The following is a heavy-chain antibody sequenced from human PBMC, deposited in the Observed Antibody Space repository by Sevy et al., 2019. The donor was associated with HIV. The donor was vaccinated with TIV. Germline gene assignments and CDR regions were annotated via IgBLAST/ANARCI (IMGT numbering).Heavy chain of an antibody. D-gene: IGHD3-22*01. CDR2: INHSGST. CDR3: ARGYDAGPLIY. Sequence: SETLSLTCTVYGGSFSADYWTWIRQPPGKGLEWIGEINHSGSTNYNPSLKSRVTISLETSKNQFSLGLTSVTAADTAVFYCARGYDAGPLIYWGHGTLVTVSS. J-gene: IGHJ4*01. V-gene: IGHV4-34*01. CDR1: GGSFSADY.